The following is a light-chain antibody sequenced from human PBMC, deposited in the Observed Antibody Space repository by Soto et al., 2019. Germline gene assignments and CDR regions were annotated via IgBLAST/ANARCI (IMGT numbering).Light chain of an antibody. CDR2: DVS. V-gene: IGLV2-11*01. CDR1: SSDVGAYTS. J-gene: IGLJ2*01. Sequence: QSALTQPASVSGSPGQSITISCTGTSSDVGAYTSVSWYQQHPGKAPKLMIYDVSKRPSGVPDRFSGSKSGNTASLTISGLQAEDEADYYCCSYAGSSRGVVFGGGTKVTVL. CDR3: CSYAGSSRGVV.